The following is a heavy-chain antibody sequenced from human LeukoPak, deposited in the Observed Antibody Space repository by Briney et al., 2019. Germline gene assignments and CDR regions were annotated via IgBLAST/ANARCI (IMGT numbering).Heavy chain of an antibody. V-gene: IGHV4-59*01. CDR2: IYYSGST. Sequence: SETLSLTCTVSGGSISNYYWSWIRQPPGKGLEWIGYIYYSGSTNYNPSLKSRVTISVDTSKNHFSLKLSAVTAAGTALYYCAGSNSAYFFSAFDIWGQGTVVTVSS. CDR3: AGSNSAYFFSAFDI. D-gene: IGHD3-22*01. CDR1: GGSISNYY. J-gene: IGHJ3*02.